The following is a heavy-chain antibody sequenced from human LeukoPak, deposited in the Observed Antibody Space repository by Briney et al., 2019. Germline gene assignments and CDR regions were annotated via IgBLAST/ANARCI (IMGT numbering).Heavy chain of an antibody. CDR1: GFSVSSNY. Sequence: PGGSLRLSCAVSGFSVSSNYMSWVRQAPGKGLEWVSAISGSGGSTYYADSVKGRFTISRDNSKNTLYLQMNSLRAEDTAVYYCAKHRFGVPKTDAFDIWGQGTMVTVSS. CDR2: ISGSGGST. D-gene: IGHD3-3*01. V-gene: IGHV3-23*01. J-gene: IGHJ3*02. CDR3: AKHRFGVPKTDAFDI.